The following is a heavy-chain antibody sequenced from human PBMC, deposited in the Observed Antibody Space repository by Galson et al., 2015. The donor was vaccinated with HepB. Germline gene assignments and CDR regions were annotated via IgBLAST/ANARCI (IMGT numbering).Heavy chain of an antibody. CDR2: INHSGST. J-gene: IGHJ5*02. V-gene: IGHV4-34*01. CDR3: ARGLHYYGSGGSPGTYNWFDP. Sequence: ETLSLTCAVYGGSFSGYYWSWIRQPPGKGLEWIGEINHSGSTNYNPSLKSRVTISVDTSKNQFSLKLSSVTAADTAVYYCARGLHYYGSGGSPGTYNWFDPWGQGTLVTVSS. D-gene: IGHD3-10*01. CDR1: GGSFSGYY.